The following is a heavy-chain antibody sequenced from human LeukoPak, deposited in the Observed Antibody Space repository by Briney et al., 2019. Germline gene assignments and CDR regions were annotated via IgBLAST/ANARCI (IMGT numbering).Heavy chain of an antibody. J-gene: IGHJ4*02. CDR2: IKQDGSEK. D-gene: IGHD2-15*01. V-gene: IGHV3-7*05. CDR3: TTDSVVVAAACDF. Sequence: GGSLRLSCAASGFTFSSYWMSWVRQTPGKGLEWVANIKQDGSEKYYVDSVKGRFTISKDNAKNSLYLQMNSLKTEDTAVYYCTTDSVVVAAACDFWGQGTLVTVSS. CDR1: GFTFSSYW.